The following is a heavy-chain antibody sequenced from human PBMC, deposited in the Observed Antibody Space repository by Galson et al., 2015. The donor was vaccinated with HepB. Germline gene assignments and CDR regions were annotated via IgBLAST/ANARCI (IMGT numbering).Heavy chain of an antibody. Sequence: SLRLSCAASGFTFSTYAMSWVRQAPGKGLEWVSGISGSGGSTYYADSVKGRLTISRDTSKNTLYLQMNSLRAEDTAVYYCAKEPTGVAHSHWFDPWGQGTLVTVSS. J-gene: IGHJ5*02. CDR1: GFTFSTYA. D-gene: IGHD3-3*01. CDR2: ISGSGGST. V-gene: IGHV3-23*01. CDR3: AKEPTGVAHSHWFDP.